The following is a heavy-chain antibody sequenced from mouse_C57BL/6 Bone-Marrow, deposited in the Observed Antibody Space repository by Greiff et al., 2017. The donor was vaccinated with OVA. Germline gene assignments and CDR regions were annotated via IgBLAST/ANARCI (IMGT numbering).Heavy chain of an antibody. CDR3: ALYYDLFAY. J-gene: IGHJ3*01. CDR2: IYPRSGNT. Sequence: QVQLQQSGAELARPGASVKLSYKASGYTFTSYGISWVKQRTGQGLEWIGEIYPRSGNTYYNEKFKGKATLTADKSSSTAYMELRSLTSEDSAVYFCALYYDLFAYWGQGTLVTVSA. V-gene: IGHV1-81*01. D-gene: IGHD2-4*01. CDR1: GYTFTSYG.